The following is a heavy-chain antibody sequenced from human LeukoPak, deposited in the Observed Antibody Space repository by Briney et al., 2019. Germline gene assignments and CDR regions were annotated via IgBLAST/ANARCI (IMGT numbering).Heavy chain of an antibody. CDR1: GCTFDDYA. D-gene: IGHD3-22*01. J-gene: IGHJ3*02. CDR3: AKDIWRGTYYYDSSGYHQGAFDI. Sequence: GRSLRLSCAASGCTFDDYAMHWVRQAPGKGLGLVSGVSWNSGSIGYADSVKGRFTISRANAKTSLYLQMNSLRAEDTALYYCAKDIWRGTYYYDSSGYHQGAFDIWGQGTMVTVSS. CDR2: VSWNSGSI. V-gene: IGHV3-9*01.